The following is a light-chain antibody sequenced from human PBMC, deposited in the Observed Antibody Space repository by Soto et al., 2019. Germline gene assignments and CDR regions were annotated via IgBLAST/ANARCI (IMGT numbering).Light chain of an antibody. CDR2: GNS. V-gene: IGLV1-40*01. J-gene: IGLJ1*01. CDR1: SSNIGAGYD. Sequence: QSVLTQPPSVSGAPGQRVTISCTGSSSNIGAGYDVHWYQQLPGTAPKLLIYGNSNRPSGVPDRFSGSKSGTSASLAITGLQADDEADYYSQSYDSSLSDYVFGTGTKVTVL. CDR3: QSYDSSLSDYV.